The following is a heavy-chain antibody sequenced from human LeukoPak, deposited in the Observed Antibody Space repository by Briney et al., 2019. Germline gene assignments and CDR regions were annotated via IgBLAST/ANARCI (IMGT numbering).Heavy chain of an antibody. Sequence: GGSLRLSCVASGLTFNSHSMRWVRQAPGMGLEWVSVVSTNGDVTFYADSVKGRFTISRDNSKNTLFLQMNGLRAEDTAVYYCAKLSLSGRSQSADYWGQGTLVTVSS. CDR2: VSTNGDVT. V-gene: IGHV3-23*01. J-gene: IGHJ4*02. CDR1: GLTFNSHS. D-gene: IGHD3-10*01. CDR3: AKLSLSGRSQSADY.